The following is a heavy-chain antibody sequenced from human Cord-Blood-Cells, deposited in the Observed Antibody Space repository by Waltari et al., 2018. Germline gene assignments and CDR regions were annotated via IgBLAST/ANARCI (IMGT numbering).Heavy chain of an antibody. Sequence: EVQLVESGGGLVQPGGSLRLSCAASGFTVSSNYMSWVSRAPGKGLEWVSVIYSGGSTYYADSVKGRFTISRDNSKNTLYLQMNSLRAEDTAVYYCARVGYSGSYYNWFDPWGQGTLVTVSS. J-gene: IGHJ5*02. CDR1: GFTVSSNY. D-gene: IGHD1-26*01. CDR2: IYSGGST. CDR3: ARVGYSGSYYNWFDP. V-gene: IGHV3-66*01.